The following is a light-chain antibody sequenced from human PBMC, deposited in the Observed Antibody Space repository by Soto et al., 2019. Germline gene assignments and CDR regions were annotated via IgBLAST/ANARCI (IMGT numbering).Light chain of an antibody. J-gene: IGKJ1*01. CDR3: QHYNSYSEA. CDR1: QSVSGY. CDR2: GAS. V-gene: IGKV3-15*01. Sequence: EIVLTQSPATLSLSPGETATLSCRASQSVSGYIGWYQQKPGQAPRLLIYGASTRATGIPARFSGSGSGTEFTLTISSLQPDDFATYYCQHYNSYSEAFGQGTKVDIK.